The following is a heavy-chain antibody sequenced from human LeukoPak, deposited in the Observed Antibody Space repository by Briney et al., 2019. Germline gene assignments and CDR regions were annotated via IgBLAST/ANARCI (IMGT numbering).Heavy chain of an antibody. D-gene: IGHD4-17*01. V-gene: IGHV4-59*01. CDR2: IYNSGHT. Sequence: PSETLSLTCTVSGGSISNYYWSWIRQPPGKGLEWIGYIYNSGHTNYNPSLKSRVTISEDTSKNQLSLKLSSVTAADAAVYYCARAAVTTSRYFQHWGQGTLVTVSS. CDR3: ARAAVTTSRYFQH. CDR1: GGSISNYY. J-gene: IGHJ1*01.